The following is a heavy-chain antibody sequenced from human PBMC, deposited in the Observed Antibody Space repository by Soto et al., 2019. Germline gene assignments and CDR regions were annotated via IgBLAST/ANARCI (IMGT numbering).Heavy chain of an antibody. J-gene: IGHJ5*02. CDR1: GYTFTTYY. CDR2: INPSGGGT. D-gene: IGHD3-22*01. CDR3: ASDTNTVQYYDTSWHLNCFDP. V-gene: IGHV1-46*03. Sequence: QVQLVQSGAEMTKPGASVKVSCKASGYTFTTYYIHWVRQAPGQGLEWLGIINPSGGGTSYAQKFQGRVTMTSDASTSTVYMELSTLRSEDTASYYFASDTNTVQYYDTSWHLNCFDPWGQGTLVTVSS.